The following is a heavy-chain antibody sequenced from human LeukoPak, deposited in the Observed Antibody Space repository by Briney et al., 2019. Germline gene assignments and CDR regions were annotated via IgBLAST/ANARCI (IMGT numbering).Heavy chain of an antibody. CDR1: GGSISNYY. CDR2: IYYSGSA. Sequence: SETLSLSCTVSGGSISNYYWNWIRQPPGKGLEWIGYIYYSGSANYNPSLKSRVTISVDTSKNQFSLKLRSVTAADTAVYYCARGLDSKSTYFDYWGQGTLVTVSS. V-gene: IGHV4-59*01. D-gene: IGHD2-21*01. CDR3: ARGLDSKSTYFDY. J-gene: IGHJ4*02.